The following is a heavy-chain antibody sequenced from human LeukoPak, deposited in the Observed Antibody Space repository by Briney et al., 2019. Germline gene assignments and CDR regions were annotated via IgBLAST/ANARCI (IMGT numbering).Heavy chain of an antibody. J-gene: IGHJ4*02. CDR1: GYSISSGYY. CDR2: IYHSGRT. V-gene: IGHV4-38-2*02. D-gene: IGHD4-17*01. CDR3: ARYDYGDPIDY. Sequence: SETLSLACTVAGYSISSGYYWGWIRQPPGKGLEWIGSIYHSGRTYYNPSLKSRVTISIDTSKNQFSLKLSSVTAADTAVYYCARYDYGDPIDYWGQGTLVTVSS.